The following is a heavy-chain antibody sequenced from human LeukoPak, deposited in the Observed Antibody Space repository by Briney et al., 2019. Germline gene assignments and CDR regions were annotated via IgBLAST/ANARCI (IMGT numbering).Heavy chain of an antibody. CDR2: INAGNGNT. D-gene: IGHD6-19*01. CDR1: GYTFTSYA. V-gene: IGHV1-3*01. Sequence: ASVKVSCKASGYTFTSYAMHWVRQAPGQRLEWMGWINAGNGNTKYSQKFQGRVTITRDTSASTAYMELSSLRSEDTAVSYCARVQWLDYFDYWGQGTLVTVPS. J-gene: IGHJ4*02. CDR3: ARVQWLDYFDY.